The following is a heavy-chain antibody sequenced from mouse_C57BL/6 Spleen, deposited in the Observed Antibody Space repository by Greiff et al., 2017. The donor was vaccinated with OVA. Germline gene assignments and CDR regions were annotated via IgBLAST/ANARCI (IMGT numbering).Heavy chain of an antibody. V-gene: IGHV1-5*01. CDR1: GYTFTSYW. Sequence: EVQLQQSGTVLARPGASVKMSCKTSGYTFTSYWMHWVKQRPGQGLEWIGAIYPGNSDTSYNQKFKGKAKLTAVTSASTAYMELSSLTNEDSAVYYCTIDSSGYVFFDYWGQGTTLTVSS. J-gene: IGHJ2*01. CDR2: IYPGNSDT. CDR3: TIDSSGYVFFDY. D-gene: IGHD3-2*02.